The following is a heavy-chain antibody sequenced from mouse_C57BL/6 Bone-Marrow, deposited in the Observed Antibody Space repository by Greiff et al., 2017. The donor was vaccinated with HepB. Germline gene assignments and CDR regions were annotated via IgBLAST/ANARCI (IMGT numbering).Heavy chain of an antibody. CDR3: AREELGSLYYYAMDY. V-gene: IGHV1-55*01. CDR2: IYPGSGST. CDR1: GYTFTSYW. D-gene: IGHD3-3*01. Sequence: QVQLKQPGAELVKPGASVKMSCKASGYTFTSYWITWVKQRPGQGLEWIGDIYPGSGSTNYNEKFKTKATLTVDASSSTADMQLSSLTSEDSAVYYCAREELGSLYYYAMDYWGQGTSVTVSS. J-gene: IGHJ4*01.